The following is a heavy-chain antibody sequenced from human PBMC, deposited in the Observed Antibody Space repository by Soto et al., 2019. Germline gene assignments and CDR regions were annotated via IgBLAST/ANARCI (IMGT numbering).Heavy chain of an antibody. Sequence: GGSLRLSCAASGFTFSSYAMSWVRQAPGKGLEWVSAISGSGGSTYYADSVKGRFTISRDNSKNTLYLQMNSLRAEDTAVYYCAKYSTLMITFGGVIVIPSHFDYWGQGTLVTVS. J-gene: IGHJ4*02. D-gene: IGHD3-16*02. V-gene: IGHV3-23*01. CDR3: AKYSTLMITFGGVIVIPSHFDY. CDR1: GFTFSSYA. CDR2: ISGSGGST.